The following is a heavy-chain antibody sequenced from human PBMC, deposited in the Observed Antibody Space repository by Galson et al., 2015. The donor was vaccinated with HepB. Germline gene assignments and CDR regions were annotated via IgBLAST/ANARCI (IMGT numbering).Heavy chain of an antibody. CDR2: IGATGGST. Sequence: SLRLSCAASGFTFSSYAMSWVRQAPGKGPEWVSTIGATGGSTYYADSVKGRFTISRDNSKNTLYLQMNSLRAEDTAIYYCAKVSIVATIRIGLPAYWGQGTLVTVSS. CDR1: GFTFSSYA. J-gene: IGHJ4*02. V-gene: IGHV3-23*01. CDR3: AKVSIVATIRIGLPAY. D-gene: IGHD5-12*01.